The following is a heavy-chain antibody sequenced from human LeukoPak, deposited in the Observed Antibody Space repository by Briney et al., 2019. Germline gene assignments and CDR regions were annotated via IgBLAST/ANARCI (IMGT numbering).Heavy chain of an antibody. CDR3: ARIKDYYYMDV. CDR1: GYTFTSYD. V-gene: IGHV1-8*03. CDR2: MNPNRGNT. Sequence: GASVKVSCKASGYTFTSYDINWVRQATGQGLEWMGWMNPNRGNTGYAQKFQGRVTITRNTSISTAYMELSSLRSEDTAVYYCARIKDYYYMDVWGKGTTVTVSS. J-gene: IGHJ6*03.